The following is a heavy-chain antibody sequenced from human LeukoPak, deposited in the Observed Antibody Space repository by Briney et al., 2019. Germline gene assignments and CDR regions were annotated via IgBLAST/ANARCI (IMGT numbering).Heavy chain of an antibody. J-gene: IGHJ4*02. D-gene: IGHD1-20*01. CDR2: INWNGGST. V-gene: IGHV3-20*04. CDR3: ARVSGNWNDGYFDY. CDR1: GFTFDDYG. Sequence: GGSLRLSCAASGFTFDDYGMSWVRQAPGKGLESVSGINWNGGSTGYADSVKGRFTISRDNAKNSLYLQMNSLRAEDTALYYCARVSGNWNDGYFDYWGQGTLVTVSS.